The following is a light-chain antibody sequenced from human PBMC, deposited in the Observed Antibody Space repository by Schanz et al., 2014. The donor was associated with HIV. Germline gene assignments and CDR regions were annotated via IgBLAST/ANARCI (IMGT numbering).Light chain of an antibody. Sequence: EIVLTQSPATLSLSPGERATLSCRASQSVSRYLAWYQQKPGQAPRLLIYDASNRATGIPARFSGSGSGTDFTLTISRLEPEDFAVYYCQQYTTSPRTFGQGTKVEIK. CDR3: QQYTTSPRT. CDR1: QSVSRY. CDR2: DAS. J-gene: IGKJ1*01. V-gene: IGKV3-11*01.